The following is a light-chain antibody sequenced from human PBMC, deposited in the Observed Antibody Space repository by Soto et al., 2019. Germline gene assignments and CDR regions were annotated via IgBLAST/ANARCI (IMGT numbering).Light chain of an antibody. Sequence: EIVMSQSPATLSVSPGERATLSCRASQSVRSNLAWYQQKPGQAPRLLIYGASTRATGIPARFSGSGSGTEFTLTISSLQYEDFAVYYCKQYNSWPPFTFGQGTRLEI. V-gene: IGKV3-15*01. CDR3: KQYNSWPPFT. CDR1: QSVRSN. J-gene: IGKJ5*01. CDR2: GAS.